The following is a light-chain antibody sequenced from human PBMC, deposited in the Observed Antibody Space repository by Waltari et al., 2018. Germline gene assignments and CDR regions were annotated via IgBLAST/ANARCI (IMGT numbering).Light chain of an antibody. CDR3: QQCNSYLLT. Sequence: DIQLPQSPSTLSASVGDRVPITCRASQSIGSSLAWYQQKPGKAPKVVIYEASSLESGVPSRFSGSGSGTEFTLTISSLQPDDFATYYCQQCNSYLLTFGGGTKVEIK. CDR1: QSIGSS. J-gene: IGKJ4*01. V-gene: IGKV1-5*03. CDR2: EAS.